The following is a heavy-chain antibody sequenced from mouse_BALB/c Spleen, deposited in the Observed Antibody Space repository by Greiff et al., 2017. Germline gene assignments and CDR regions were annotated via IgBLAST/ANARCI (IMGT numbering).Heavy chain of an antibody. CDR1: GFTFSSFG. V-gene: IGHV5-17*02. D-gene: IGHD1-1*01. CDR2: ISSGSSTI. J-gene: IGHJ4*01. Sequence: EVQLQESGGGLVQPGGSRKLSCAASGFTFSSFGMHWVRQAPEKGLEWVAYISSGSSTIYYADTVKGRFTISRDNPKNTLFLQMTSLRSEDTAMYYCARPHYYGSSPYAMDYWGQGTSVTVSS. CDR3: ARPHYYGSSPYAMDY.